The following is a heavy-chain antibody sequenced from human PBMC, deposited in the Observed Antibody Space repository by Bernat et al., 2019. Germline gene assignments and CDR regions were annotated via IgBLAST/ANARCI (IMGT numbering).Heavy chain of an antibody. CDR2: IWYDGSNK. CDR1: GFTFSSYG. J-gene: IGHJ4*02. CDR3: AREVSSGWNFDY. D-gene: IGHD6-19*01. V-gene: IGHV3-33*01. Sequence: QAQLVESGGGVVQPGRSLRLSCAASGFTFSSYGMHWVRQAPGKGLEWVAVIWYDGSNKYYADSVKGRFTISRDNSKNTLYLQMNSLRAEDTAVYYCAREVSSGWNFDYWGQGTLVTVSS.